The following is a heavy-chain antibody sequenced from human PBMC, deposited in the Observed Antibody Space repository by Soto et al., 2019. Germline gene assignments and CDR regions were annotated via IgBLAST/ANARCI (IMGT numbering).Heavy chain of an antibody. J-gene: IGHJ6*02. CDR2: IWYDGSNT. D-gene: IGHD6-6*01. V-gene: IGHV3-33*01. Sequence: QVQLVESGGGVVQPGRSLRLSCAASGFTFSSYGMHWVREAPGKGLEWVAVIWYDGSNTYYADSVKGRFTISRDNSKNTLYLQMNSLRAEDTAVYYRARDPSYLYGMDVWGQGTTVTVSS. CDR1: GFTFSSYG. CDR3: ARDPSYLYGMDV.